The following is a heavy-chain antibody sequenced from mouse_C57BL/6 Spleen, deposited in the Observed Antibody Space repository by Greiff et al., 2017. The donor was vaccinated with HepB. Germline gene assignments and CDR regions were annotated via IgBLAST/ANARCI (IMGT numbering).Heavy chain of an antibody. V-gene: IGHV1-59*01. CDR2: IDPSDSYT. CDR1: GYTFTSYW. CDR3: ARKGGSSYFDY. J-gene: IGHJ2*01. D-gene: IGHD1-1*01. Sequence: QVQLQQPGAELVRPGTSVKLSCKASGYTFTSYWMHWVKQRPGQGLEWIGVIDPSDSYTNYNQKFKGKATLTVDTSSSTAYMQLSSLTSEDSAVYYCARKGGSSYFDYWGQGTTLTVSS.